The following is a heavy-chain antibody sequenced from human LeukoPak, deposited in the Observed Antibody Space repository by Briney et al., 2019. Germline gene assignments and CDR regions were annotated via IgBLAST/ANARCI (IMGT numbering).Heavy chain of an antibody. CDR2: ISWDGGST. CDR1: GFTFDDYA. D-gene: IGHD6-19*01. Sequence: GGSLRLSCAASGFTFDDYAMHWVRQAPGKGLEWVSLISWDGGSTYYADSVKGRFTISRDNSKNSLYLQMNSLRAEDTALYYCAKEPQGRTVAGFIDYWGQGTLVTVSS. J-gene: IGHJ4*02. V-gene: IGHV3-43D*03. CDR3: AKEPQGRTVAGFIDY.